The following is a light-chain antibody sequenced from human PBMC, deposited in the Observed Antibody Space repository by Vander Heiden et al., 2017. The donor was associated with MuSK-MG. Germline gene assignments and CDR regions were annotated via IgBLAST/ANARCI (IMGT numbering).Light chain of an antibody. CDR2: AAF. J-gene: IGKJ1*01. CDR1: QGIRND. Sequence: AIQMTQSPSSLSASVGDRVTITCRASQGIRNDLGWYQQKPGKAPKLLIYAAFSLQSGVPSRFSGSGSGTDFTLSISSLQPEDFATYYCRQYYNYPWTFGQGTKVEIK. CDR3: RQYYNYPWT. V-gene: IGKV1-6*01.